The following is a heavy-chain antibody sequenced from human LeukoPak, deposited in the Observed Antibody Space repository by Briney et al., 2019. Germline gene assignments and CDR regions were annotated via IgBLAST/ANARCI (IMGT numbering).Heavy chain of an antibody. D-gene: IGHD5-12*01. CDR2: ISSSSSYI. J-gene: IGHJ4*02. Sequence: GGSLRLSCAASGFTLSSYSMNWVRQAPGKGLEWVSSISSSSSYIYYADSVKGRFTISRDNAKNSLYLQMNSLRAEDTAVYYCARDWSSGYDYAFDYWGEATLVTVSS. CDR3: ARDWSSGYDYAFDY. V-gene: IGHV3-21*01. CDR1: GFTLSSYS.